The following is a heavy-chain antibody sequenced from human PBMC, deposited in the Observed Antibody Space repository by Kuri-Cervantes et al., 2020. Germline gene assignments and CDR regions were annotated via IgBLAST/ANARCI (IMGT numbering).Heavy chain of an antibody. CDR2: ISSSGSTI. V-gene: IGHV3-11*04. CDR3: AREAGYDILTGYYPPY. Sequence: GESLKISCAASGFTFSDYYMSWIRQAPGKGLEWVSYISSSGSTIYYADSVKGRFTISRDNSKNTLYLQMNSLRAEDTAVYYCAREAGYDILTGYYPPYWGQGTLVTVSS. J-gene: IGHJ4*02. CDR1: GFTFSDYY. D-gene: IGHD3-9*01.